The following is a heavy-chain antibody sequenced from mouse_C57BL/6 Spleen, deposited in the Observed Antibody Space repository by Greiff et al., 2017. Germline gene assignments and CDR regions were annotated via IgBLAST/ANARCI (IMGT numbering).Heavy chain of an antibody. CDR2: INPNYGTT. J-gene: IGHJ1*03. Sequence: EVQLQQSGPELVKPGASVKISCKASGYSFTDYNMNWVKQSNGKSLEWIGVINPNYGTTSYNQKFKGKATLTVDQSSSTAYMQLNSLTSEDSAVYYCARSRTTVVARDWYFDVWGTGTTVTVSS. D-gene: IGHD1-1*01. V-gene: IGHV1-39*01. CDR1: GYSFTDYN. CDR3: ARSRTTVVARDWYFDV.